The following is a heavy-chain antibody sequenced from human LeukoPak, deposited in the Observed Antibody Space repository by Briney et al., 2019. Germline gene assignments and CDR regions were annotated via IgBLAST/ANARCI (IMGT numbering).Heavy chain of an antibody. D-gene: IGHD6-13*01. CDR2: IIPIFGTA. Sequence: ASVKVSRKASGGTFSSYAISWVRQAPGQGLEWMGGIIPIFGTANYAQKFQGRVTITADESTSTAYMELSSLRSEDTAVYYCATWSSSWPYYFDYWGQGTLVTVSS. CDR1: GGTFSSYA. CDR3: ATWSSSWPYYFDY. V-gene: IGHV1-69*13. J-gene: IGHJ4*02.